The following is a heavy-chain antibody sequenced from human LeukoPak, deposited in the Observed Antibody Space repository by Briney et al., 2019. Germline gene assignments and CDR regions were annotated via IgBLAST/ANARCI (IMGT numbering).Heavy chain of an antibody. CDR3: ARSRFWSGNRFDY. D-gene: IGHD3-3*01. J-gene: IGHJ4*02. CDR1: GGSFSGYY. CDR2: INHSGST. V-gene: IGHV4-34*01. Sequence: TASETLSLTCAVYGGSFSGYYWSWIRQPPGKGLEWIGEINHSGSTNYNPSLKSRVTISVDTSKNQFSLKLSSVTAADTAVYYCARSRFWSGNRFDYWGQGTLVTVSS.